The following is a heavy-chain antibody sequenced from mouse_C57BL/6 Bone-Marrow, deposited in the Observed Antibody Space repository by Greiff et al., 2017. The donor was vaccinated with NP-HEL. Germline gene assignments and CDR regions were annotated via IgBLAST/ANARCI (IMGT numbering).Heavy chain of an antibody. D-gene: IGHD1-1*01. V-gene: IGHV1-69*01. CDR3: ARSITTVPFDY. Sequence: QVQLQQSGAELVMPGASVKLSCKASGYTFTSYWMHWVKQRPGQGLEWIGEIDPSYSYTNYNQKFKGKSTLTIDKSSSTAYMHLSSLTSEDSAVYYCARSITTVPFDYWGQGTTLTVSS. CDR1: GYTFTSYW. J-gene: IGHJ2*01. CDR2: IDPSYSYT.